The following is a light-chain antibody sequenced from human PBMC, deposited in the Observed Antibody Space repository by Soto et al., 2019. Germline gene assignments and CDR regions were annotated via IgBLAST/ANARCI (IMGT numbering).Light chain of an antibody. CDR1: QGIRND. Sequence: AIQMTQSPSSLSASVGDRVTITCRASQGIRNDLAWYQQRPGKAPKLLIYAASTLQSGVPPRFSGNESGTEFTLTISSLQPEDFATYYCLQDYDYPRTFGQGTKVEIK. J-gene: IGKJ1*01. CDR3: LQDYDYPRT. V-gene: IGKV1-6*01. CDR2: AAS.